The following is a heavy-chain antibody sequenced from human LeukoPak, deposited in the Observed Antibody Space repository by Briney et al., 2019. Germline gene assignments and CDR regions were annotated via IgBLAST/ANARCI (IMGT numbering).Heavy chain of an antibody. Sequence: ASVKVSCKASGYTFTDYYIHWVRQDPGQGLEWMGWINPNSGDTNYAQKFQGRVTMTRDTSTRTAYMELSSLRSDDTAVYYYATAGGQNLPMDCFDYWGQGTLVTVSS. CDR2: INPNSGDT. CDR3: ATAGGQNLPMDCFDY. CDR1: GYTFTDYY. J-gene: IGHJ4*02. V-gene: IGHV1-2*02. D-gene: IGHD3-10*01.